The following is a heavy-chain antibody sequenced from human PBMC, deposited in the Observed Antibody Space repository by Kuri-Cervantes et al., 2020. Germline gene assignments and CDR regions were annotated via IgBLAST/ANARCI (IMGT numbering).Heavy chain of an antibody. CDR1: GFTFDDYA. CDR3: ARSRGLYEAPYYFDY. J-gene: IGHJ4*02. CDR2: IWYDGSNK. Sequence: GESLKISCAASGFTFDDYAMHWVRQAPGKGLEWVAVIWYDGSNKYYADSVKGRFTISRDNSKNTLYLQMNSLRAEDTAVYYCARSRGLYEAPYYFDYWGQGTLVTVSS. V-gene: IGHV3-33*08. D-gene: IGHD2-8*01.